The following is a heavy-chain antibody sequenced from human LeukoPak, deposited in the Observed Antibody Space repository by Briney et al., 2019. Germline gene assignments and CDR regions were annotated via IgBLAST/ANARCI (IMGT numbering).Heavy chain of an antibody. CDR2: ISSDGTST. CDR1: GFTFSSYW. D-gene: IGHD2/OR15-2a*01. J-gene: IGHJ4*02. CDR3: ARDFILDY. V-gene: IGHV3-74*01. Sequence: GGSLRLSCAASGFTFSSYWMHWVRQAPGKGLVWVSRISSDGTSTSYADSVKGRFTISRDNAKNTLYLQMNSLRAEDTAVYYCARDFILDYWGQGTLVTVSS.